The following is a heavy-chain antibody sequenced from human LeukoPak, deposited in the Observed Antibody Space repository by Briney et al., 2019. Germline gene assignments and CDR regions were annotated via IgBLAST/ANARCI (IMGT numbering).Heavy chain of an antibody. Sequence: PGGSLRLSCAASGFTFSSYSMNWIRQPPGKGLEWIGEINHSGSTNYNPSLKSRVTISVDTSKNQFSLKLSSVTAADTAVYYCARGRSRISTNWGQGTLVTVSS. CDR2: INHSGST. J-gene: IGHJ4*02. D-gene: IGHD2-2*01. CDR3: ARGRSRISTN. CDR1: GFTFSSYS. V-gene: IGHV4-34*01.